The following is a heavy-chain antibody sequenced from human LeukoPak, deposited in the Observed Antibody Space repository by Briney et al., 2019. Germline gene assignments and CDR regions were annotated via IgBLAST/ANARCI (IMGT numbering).Heavy chain of an antibody. CDR3: AKSSDYVWGSYRSYYLDY. CDR2: IGSRGSTM. J-gene: IGHJ4*02. Sequence: QPGGSPRLSCAASGFTFSSYEMNWVRQAPGKGLEWVSNIGSRGSTMYYADSVKGRFTISRDNAKNSLYLQMNSLRAEDTAVYYCAKSSDYVWGSYRSYYLDYWGQGTLVTVSS. D-gene: IGHD3-16*02. CDR1: GFTFSSYE. V-gene: IGHV3-48*03.